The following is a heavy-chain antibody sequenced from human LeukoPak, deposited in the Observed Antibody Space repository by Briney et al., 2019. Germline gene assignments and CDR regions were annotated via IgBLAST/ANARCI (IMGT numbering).Heavy chain of an antibody. J-gene: IGHJ4*02. Sequence: PSETLSLTCTVSAGSISNYYWSWIRQPPGKGLEWIGYISYSGSTIYNPSLKSRVTISVDTSKNQFSLKLSSVTAADTAVYYCARLGPAAGTSFDYWGQGTLVTVSS. CDR1: AGSISNYY. D-gene: IGHD6-13*01. CDR3: ARLGPAAGTSFDY. V-gene: IGHV4-59*08. CDR2: ISYSGST.